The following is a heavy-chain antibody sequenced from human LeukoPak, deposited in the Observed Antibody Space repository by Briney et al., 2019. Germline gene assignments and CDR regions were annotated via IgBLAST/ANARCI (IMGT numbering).Heavy chain of an antibody. D-gene: IGHD1-26*01. Sequence: PSETLSLTRNVSGFSVRLDGYYWSWVRQSPGRGLEWIGYISNNGVTSYNPSLKSRVIISFHRSKNQFSLRLNSVTEADTAVYYCARDLGVGWGLNYWGQGTLVTVSS. CDR2: ISNNGVT. CDR1: GFSVRLDGYY. V-gene: IGHV4-30-2*06. CDR3: ARDLGVGWGLNY. J-gene: IGHJ4*02.